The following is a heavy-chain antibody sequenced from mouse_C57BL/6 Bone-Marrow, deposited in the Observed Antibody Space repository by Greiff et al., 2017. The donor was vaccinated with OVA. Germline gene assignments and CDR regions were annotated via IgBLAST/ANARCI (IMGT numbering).Heavy chain of an antibody. Sequence: VQLQQPGAELVKPGASVKLSCKASGYTFTSYWMHWVKQRPGRGLEWIGRIDPNSGGTKYNEKFKSKATLTVDKPSSTAYMQLSSLTSEDSAVYYCTTGGLLRAYYFDYWGQGTTLTVSS. J-gene: IGHJ2*01. CDR3: TTGGLLRAYYFDY. D-gene: IGHD1-1*01. CDR2: IDPNSGGT. V-gene: IGHV1-62-3*01. CDR1: GYTFTSYW.